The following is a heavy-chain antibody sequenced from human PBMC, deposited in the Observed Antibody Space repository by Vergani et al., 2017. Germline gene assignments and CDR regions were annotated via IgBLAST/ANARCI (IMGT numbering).Heavy chain of an antibody. Sequence: EVQLVESGGGLVKPGGSLRVSCAASGFTFSSYSMNWVRQAPGKGLEWVSSISSSSSYIYYADSVKGRFTISRDNAKNSLYLQMNSLRAEDTAVYYCARGTYYDSSGYSGWGQGTTVTVSS. J-gene: IGHJ6*02. CDR2: ISSSSSYI. CDR3: ARGTYYDSSGYSG. D-gene: IGHD3-22*01. V-gene: IGHV3-21*01. CDR1: GFTFSSYS.